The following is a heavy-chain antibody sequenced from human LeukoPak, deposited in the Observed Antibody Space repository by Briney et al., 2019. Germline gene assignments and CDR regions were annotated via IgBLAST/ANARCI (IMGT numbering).Heavy chain of an antibody. J-gene: IGHJ4*02. CDR3: ARENQAYDYVWGSFDY. CDR1: GFTFSSYW. CDR2: ISGISSYT. D-gene: IGHD3-16*01. Sequence: GGSLRLSCAASGFTFSSYWMSWVRQAPGKGLEWVSYISGISSYTNYADSVKGRFTISRDNAKNSLYLQMNSLRAEDTAVYFCARENQAYDYVWGSFDYWGQGTLVAVSS. V-gene: IGHV3-21*05.